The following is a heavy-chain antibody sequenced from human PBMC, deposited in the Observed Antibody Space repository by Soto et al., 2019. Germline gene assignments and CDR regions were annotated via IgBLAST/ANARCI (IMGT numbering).Heavy chain of an antibody. D-gene: IGHD2-15*01. Sequence: GGSLRLSCAASGFTFSSYGMHWVRQAPGKELEWVAVISYDGSNKYYADSVKGRFTISRDNSKNTLYLQMNSLRAEDTALFYCAKVPRGYCSGGSCYWFDPWGQGTLVTVSS. CDR1: GFTFSSYG. V-gene: IGHV3-30*18. CDR2: ISYDGSNK. J-gene: IGHJ5*02. CDR3: AKVPRGYCSGGSCYWFDP.